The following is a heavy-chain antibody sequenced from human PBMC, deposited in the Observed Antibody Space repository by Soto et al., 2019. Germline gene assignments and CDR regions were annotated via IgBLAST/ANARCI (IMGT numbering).Heavy chain of an antibody. D-gene: IGHD2-2*02. J-gene: IGHJ4*02. CDR2: IIPIFNST. CDR1: GSRFSNYV. Sequence: QVQLVQSGAEVKTPGSSLKVSCKVSGSRFSNYVISWVRQAPGHGLEWLGRIIPIFNSTKYAQSFQGRVTITADKSTSTASLELSSLRSDDTAVYYCGREGRGKKAGYNGLVRLGYWGQGTLVTVSS. V-gene: IGHV1-69*06. CDR3: GREGRGKKAGYNGLVRLGY.